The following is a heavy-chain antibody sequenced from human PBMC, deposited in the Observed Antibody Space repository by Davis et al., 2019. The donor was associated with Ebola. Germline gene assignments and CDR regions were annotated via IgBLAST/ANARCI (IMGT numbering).Heavy chain of an antibody. D-gene: IGHD2-2*01. CDR2: INAGNGNT. J-gene: IGHJ5*02. CDR3: AREKNPIVVVPAAKVWFDP. Sequence: AASVKVSCKASGYTFTSYAMHWVRQAPGQRLEWMGWINAGNGNTKYSQKFQGRVTITRDTSASTAYMELSSLRSEDTAVYYCAREKNPIVVVPAAKVWFDPWGQGTLVTVSS. V-gene: IGHV1-3*01. CDR1: GYTFTSYA.